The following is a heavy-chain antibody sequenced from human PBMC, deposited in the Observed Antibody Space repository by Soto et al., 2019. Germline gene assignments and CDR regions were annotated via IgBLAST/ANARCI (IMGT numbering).Heavy chain of an antibody. Sequence: GGSLRLSCAASGFTFSSYWMSWVRQAPGKGLEWVANIKQDGSEKYYVDSVKGRFTIPRDNAKNSLYLQMNSLRAEDTAVYYCARGQVPAAMVDAFDIWGQGTMVTVSS. CDR2: IKQDGSEK. J-gene: IGHJ3*02. CDR1: GFTFSSYW. D-gene: IGHD2-2*01. CDR3: ARGQVPAAMVDAFDI. V-gene: IGHV3-7*01.